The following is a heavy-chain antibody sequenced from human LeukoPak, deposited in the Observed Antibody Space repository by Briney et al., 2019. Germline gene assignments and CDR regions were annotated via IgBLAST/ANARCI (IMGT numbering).Heavy chain of an antibody. V-gene: IGHV4-31*03. CDR3: ARDDYNSNSGFDF. CDR2: FSYTGST. J-gene: IGHJ4*02. D-gene: IGHD4-11*01. Sequence: SQTLSLTFTVSGASIISGAYYWTWIRPHPGKGLEWIGYFSYTGSTYYNPSLMSRGTISLDTSKNQFSLKLTSVTAADTAVYYCARDDYNSNSGFDFWGQGTLVTVSS. CDR1: GASIISGAYY.